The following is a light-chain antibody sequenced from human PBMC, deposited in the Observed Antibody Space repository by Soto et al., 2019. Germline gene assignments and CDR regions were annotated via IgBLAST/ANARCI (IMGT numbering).Light chain of an antibody. Sequence: EIVLTQSPATLSLSPGERATLSCRASQSVSSYFAWYQQKPGQAPRLLIYDTSKRATGIPARFSGSGSGTDFTLTISSLEPEEFAVYYCQQRTNWPRSFTFGPGTKVDIK. CDR1: QSVSSY. CDR2: DTS. CDR3: QQRTNWPRSFT. J-gene: IGKJ3*01. V-gene: IGKV3-11*01.